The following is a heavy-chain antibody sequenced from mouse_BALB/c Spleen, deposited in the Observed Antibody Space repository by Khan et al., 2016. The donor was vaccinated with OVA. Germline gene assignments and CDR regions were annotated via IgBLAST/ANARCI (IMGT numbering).Heavy chain of an antibody. CDR2: LSNRGTTT. V-gene: IGHV5-12*02. Sequence: EVELVESGGGLVQPGGSLKLSCATSGFTFSDYYMYWVRQTPEKRLEWVAYLSNRGTTTYYPDTVRGRFTISRDNATNTLYLQMSRLASEGTAMYYCAREGDDGGLAYWGQGTLVTVSA. CDR3: AREGDDGGLAY. J-gene: IGHJ3*01. CDR1: GFTFSDYY. D-gene: IGHD2-3*01.